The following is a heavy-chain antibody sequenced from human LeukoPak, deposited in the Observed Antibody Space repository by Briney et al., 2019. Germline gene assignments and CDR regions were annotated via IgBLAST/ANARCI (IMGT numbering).Heavy chain of an antibody. V-gene: IGHV4-61*01. CDR2: IYYSGST. Sequence: SETLSLTCTVSGGSITSSSYYWSWIRQPPGKGLEWIGYIYYSGSTNYNPSLKSRVTISVDTSKNQFSLKLSSVTAADTAVYYCARVYSSSWTFDYWGQGTLVTVSS. D-gene: IGHD6-13*01. J-gene: IGHJ4*02. CDR3: ARVYSSSWTFDY. CDR1: GGSITSSSYY.